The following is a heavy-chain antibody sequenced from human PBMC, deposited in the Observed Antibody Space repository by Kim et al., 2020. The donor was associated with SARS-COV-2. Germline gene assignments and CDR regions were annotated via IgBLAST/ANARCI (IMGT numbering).Heavy chain of an antibody. Sequence: GGSLRLSCAASGFTFSSYAMHWVRQAPGKGLEWVAVISYDGSNKYYADSVKGRFTISRDNSKNTLYLQMNSLRAEDTAVYYCARDPKYSSSPGPEAAAGTVDYWGQGTLVTVSS. CDR1: GFTFSSYA. J-gene: IGHJ4*02. CDR2: ISYDGSNK. CDR3: ARDPKYSSSPGPEAAAGTVDY. V-gene: IGHV3-30-3*01. D-gene: IGHD6-13*01.